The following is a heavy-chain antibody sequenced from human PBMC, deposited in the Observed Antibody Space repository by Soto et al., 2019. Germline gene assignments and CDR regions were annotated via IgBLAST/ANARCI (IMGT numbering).Heavy chain of an antibody. Sequence: QVQLVESGGGLVQPGGSLRLSCAASGFSFSDYYMTWIRQAPGKGLEWVSHISSSSGSIYYADSVKGRFTISRDNAQNSLYLQMNSLGAEDTAVYYCARRASTGRHFEYWGQGTLVTVSS. J-gene: IGHJ4*02. D-gene: IGHD1-1*01. V-gene: IGHV3-11*01. CDR3: ARRASTGRHFEY. CDR2: ISSSSGSI. CDR1: GFSFSDYY.